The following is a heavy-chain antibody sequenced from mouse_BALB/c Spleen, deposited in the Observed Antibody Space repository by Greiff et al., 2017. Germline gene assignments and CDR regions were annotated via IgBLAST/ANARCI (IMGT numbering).Heavy chain of an antibody. Sequence: EVKLMESGGGLVQPKGSLKLSCAASGFTFNTYAMNWVRQAPGKGLEWVARIRSKSNNYATYYADSVKDRFTISRDDSQSMLYLQMNNLKTEDTAMYYCVRVMMGYFDVWGAGTTVTVSS. D-gene: IGHD2-3*01. CDR1: GFTFNTYA. CDR3: VRVMMGYFDV. J-gene: IGHJ1*01. V-gene: IGHV10-1*02. CDR2: IRSKSNNYAT.